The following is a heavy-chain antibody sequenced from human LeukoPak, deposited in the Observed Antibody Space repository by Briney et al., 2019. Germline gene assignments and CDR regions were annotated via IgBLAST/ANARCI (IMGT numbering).Heavy chain of an antibody. D-gene: IGHD3-10*01. CDR1: GYTFTSYG. V-gene: IGHV1-18*01. CDR3: ARIHDYYGSGSYYNANNDYDY. Sequence: PVASVKVSCKASGYTFTSYGISWVRQAPGQGLEWMGWISAYNGNTNYAQKLQGRVTMTTDTSTSTAYMELRSLRSDDTAVYYCARIHDYYGSGSYYNANNDYDYWGQGTLVTVSS. CDR2: ISAYNGNT. J-gene: IGHJ4*02.